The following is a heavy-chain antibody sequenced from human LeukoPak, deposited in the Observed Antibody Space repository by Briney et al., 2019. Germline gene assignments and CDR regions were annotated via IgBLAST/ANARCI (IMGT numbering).Heavy chain of an antibody. J-gene: IGHJ4*02. D-gene: IGHD3-22*01. Sequence: GGSLRLSCAASGFTFSSYAVSWVRQAPGKGLEWVSAISCSGGSTYYADSVKGRFTISRDNSKNTLYLQMNSLRAEDTAVYYCAKDHPPTYYYDSSGYYGLSYYFDYWGQGTLVTVSS. CDR3: AKDHPPTYYYDSSGYYGLSYYFDY. CDR1: GFTFSSYA. V-gene: IGHV3-23*01. CDR2: ISCSGGST.